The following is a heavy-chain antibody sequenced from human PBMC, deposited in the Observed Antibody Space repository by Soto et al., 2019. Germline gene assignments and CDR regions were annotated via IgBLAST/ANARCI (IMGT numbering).Heavy chain of an antibody. V-gene: IGHV3-21*01. CDR1: GFTFSNFN. CDR2: ISISNFI. Sequence: GGSLRLSCAASGFTFSNFNINWVRQAPGKGLEWVSSISISNFIYYADSVKGRFTISRDNAKNSLYLQMNSLRVDDTAVYYCATPMALPGSDYWGQGTLVTVSS. J-gene: IGHJ4*02. D-gene: IGHD3-10*01. CDR3: ATPMALPGSDY.